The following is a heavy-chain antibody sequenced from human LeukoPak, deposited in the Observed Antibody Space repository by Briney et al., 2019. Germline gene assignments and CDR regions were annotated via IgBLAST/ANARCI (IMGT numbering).Heavy chain of an antibody. Sequence: SETLSLTCTVSGGSISGYYWSWIRQPPGKGLEWVGYIHYSGNTNYNPSLRSRVAISVDTSKNQFPLRLTSVTAADTAVYYCAGGESYCGGDCYHYWGRGTLATVSS. D-gene: IGHD2-21*01. CDR2: IHYSGNT. J-gene: IGHJ4*02. CDR3: AGGESYCGGDCYHY. V-gene: IGHV4-59*01. CDR1: GGSISGYY.